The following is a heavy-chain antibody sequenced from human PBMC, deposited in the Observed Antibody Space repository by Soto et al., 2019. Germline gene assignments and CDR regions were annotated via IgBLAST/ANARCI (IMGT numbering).Heavy chain of an antibody. CDR3: ARASPQYYYDSRYFDY. V-gene: IGHV1-69*12. Sequence: QVQLVQSGAEVKKPGSSVKVSCTASGGTFSSYAISWVRQAPGQGLEWMGGIIPIFGTANYAQKFQGRVTITADESTSTAYMELSSLRSEDTAVYYCARASPQYYYDSRYFDYWGQGTLVTVSS. CDR1: GGTFSSYA. D-gene: IGHD3-22*01. J-gene: IGHJ4*02. CDR2: IIPIFGTA.